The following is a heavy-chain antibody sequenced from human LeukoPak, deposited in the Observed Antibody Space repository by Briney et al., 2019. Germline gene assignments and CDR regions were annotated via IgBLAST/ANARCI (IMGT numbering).Heavy chain of an antibody. V-gene: IGHV1-2*02. D-gene: IGHD6-13*01. CDR3: ARDAAAAGLDFDY. CDR1: GYTFTSHG. CDR2: INPNSGGT. J-gene: IGHJ4*02. Sequence: ASVKVSCKASGYTFTSHGISWVRQAPGQGLEWMGWINPNSGGTNYAQKFQGRVTMTRDTSISTAYMELSRLRSDDTAVYYCARDAAAAGLDFDYWGQGTLVTVSS.